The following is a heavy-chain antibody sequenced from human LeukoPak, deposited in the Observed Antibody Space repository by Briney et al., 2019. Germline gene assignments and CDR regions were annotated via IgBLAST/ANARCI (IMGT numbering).Heavy chain of an antibody. CDR3: ARGKATNDYYYYGMDV. D-gene: IGHD1-1*01. Sequence: SETLSLTRTVSGGSISSYYWSWIRQPPGKGLEWIGYIYYSGSTNYNPPLKSRVTISVDTPKNQFSLKLSSVTAADTAVYYCARGKATNDYYYYGMDVWGKGTTVTVSS. CDR1: GGSISSYY. CDR2: IYYSGST. V-gene: IGHV4-59*01. J-gene: IGHJ6*04.